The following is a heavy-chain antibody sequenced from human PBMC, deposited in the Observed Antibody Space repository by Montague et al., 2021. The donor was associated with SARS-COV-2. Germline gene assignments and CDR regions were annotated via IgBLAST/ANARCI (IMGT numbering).Heavy chain of an antibody. D-gene: IGHD5/OR15-5a*01. J-gene: IGHJ4*02. V-gene: IGHV4-59*08. CDR3: ARQAGVTVSTRFLDN. Sequence: SETLSLTCSVSGDSVSTYYWSWIRQSPGKELEWIGYVHYSGGTNYSPSLKSRVTISVQTSNNQVSLTLTSVTAADSAVYYCARQAGVTVSTRFLDNWGQGTPVTVSS. CDR2: VHYSGGT. CDR1: GDSVSTYY.